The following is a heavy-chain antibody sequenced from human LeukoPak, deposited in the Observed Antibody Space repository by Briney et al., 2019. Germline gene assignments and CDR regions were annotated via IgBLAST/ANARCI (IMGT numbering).Heavy chain of an antibody. CDR3: AKSSGWQVRDSYYFDY. Sequence: SETLSLTCTVSGGSISSGGYYWSWIRQPPGKGLEWIGEINHSGSTNYNPSLKSRVTISVDTSKNQFSLKLSSVTAADTAVYYCAKSSGWQVRDSYYFDYWGQGTLVTVSS. J-gene: IGHJ4*02. V-gene: IGHV4-39*07. D-gene: IGHD6-19*01. CDR1: GGSISSGGYY. CDR2: INHSGST.